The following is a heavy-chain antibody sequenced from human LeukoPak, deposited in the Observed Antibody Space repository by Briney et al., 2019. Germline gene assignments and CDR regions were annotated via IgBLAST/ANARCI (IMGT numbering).Heavy chain of an antibody. D-gene: IGHD5-18*01. V-gene: IGHV3-30-3*01. CDR1: GFTFSSYA. Sequence: GGSLRLSCAASGFTFSSYAMHWVRQAPGKGLEWVAVISYDGSNKYYADSVKGRFTISRDNSKNTLYLQMNSLRAEDTAVYYCARGSRIQLNWFDPWAREPWSPSPQ. CDR2: ISYDGSNK. CDR3: ARGSRIQLNWFDP. J-gene: IGHJ5*02.